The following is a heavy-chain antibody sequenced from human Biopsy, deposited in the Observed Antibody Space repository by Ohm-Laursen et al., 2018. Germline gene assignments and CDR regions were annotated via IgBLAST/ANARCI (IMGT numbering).Heavy chain of an antibody. CDR1: GYTFTAFS. CDR2: INPKSGDT. Sequence: GASVKVSCKPSGYTFTAFSVHWLRQAPGQGLEWMGWINPKSGDTDYPQNFQGRVSMTRDTSIGTAYMDLSKLRSDDTAVYYCARGRRHCSGTCSRWYFDLWGRGTLVTVSS. CDR3: ARGRRHCSGTCSRWYFDL. D-gene: IGHD2-2*01. J-gene: IGHJ2*01. V-gene: IGHV1-2*02.